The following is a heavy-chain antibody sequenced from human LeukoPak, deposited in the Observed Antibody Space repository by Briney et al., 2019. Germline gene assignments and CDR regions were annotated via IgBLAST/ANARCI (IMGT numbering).Heavy chain of an antibody. J-gene: IGHJ4*02. CDR3: AKDTITMVRGVIIRFGY. Sequence: GGTLRLSCAASGFTFSRYAMTWVRQAPGKGLEWFSSISASGGNTYYADYVKGRFTISRDNSKNTLYLQMNSLRAEDTAVYYCAKDTITMVRGVIIRFGYWGQGTLVTVSS. D-gene: IGHD3-10*01. CDR2: ISASGGNT. CDR1: GFTFSRYA. V-gene: IGHV3-23*01.